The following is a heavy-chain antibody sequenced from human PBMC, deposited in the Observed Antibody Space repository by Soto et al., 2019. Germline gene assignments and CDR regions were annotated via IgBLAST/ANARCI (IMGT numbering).Heavy chain of an antibody. CDR3: AGGHYYDSSGSFDY. D-gene: IGHD3-22*01. Sequence: GGSLRLSCAASGFTVSSNYMSWVRQAPGKGLEWVSVIYSGGSTYYADSVKGRFTISRDNSKNTLYLQMNSLRAEDTAVYYCAGGHYYDSSGSFDYWGQRTLVTVSS. J-gene: IGHJ4*02. CDR1: GFTVSSNY. V-gene: IGHV3-53*01. CDR2: IYSGGST.